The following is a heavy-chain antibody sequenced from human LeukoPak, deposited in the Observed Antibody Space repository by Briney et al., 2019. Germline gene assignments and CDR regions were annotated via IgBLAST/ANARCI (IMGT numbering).Heavy chain of an antibody. J-gene: IGHJ4*02. CDR3: ARGGSSSFEDFDY. Sequence: PGRSLRLSCAASGFIFSSYAMHWVRQAPGKGLEWVAVISYDGSNKYYADSVKGRFTISRDNSKNTLYLQMNSLRAEDTAVYYCARGGSSSFEDFDYWGQGTLVTVST. V-gene: IGHV3-30-3*01. CDR2: ISYDGSNK. CDR1: GFIFSSYA. D-gene: IGHD6-6*01.